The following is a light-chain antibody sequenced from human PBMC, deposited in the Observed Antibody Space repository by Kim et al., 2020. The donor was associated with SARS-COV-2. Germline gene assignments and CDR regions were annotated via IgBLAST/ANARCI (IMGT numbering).Light chain of an antibody. CDR3: QAWDSSTEEV. J-gene: IGLJ2*01. CDR2: QDS. CDR1: KLGDKY. Sequence: SYELTQPPSVSVSPGQTASITCSGDKLGDKYASCYQQQPGQSPVLVIYQDSNRPSGIPERFSGSNSGNTATLTISGTQAMDEADYYCQAWDSSTEEVFGGGTK. V-gene: IGLV3-1*01.